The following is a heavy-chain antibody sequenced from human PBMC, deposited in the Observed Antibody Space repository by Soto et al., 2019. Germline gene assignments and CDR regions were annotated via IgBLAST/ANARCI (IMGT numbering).Heavy chain of an antibody. J-gene: IGHJ4*02. CDR1: GYTFTSYG. CDR3: ARVYRITMVRGELSEY. Sequence: QVQLVQSGAEVKKPGASVKVSCKASGYTFTSYGISWVRQAPGQGLECRGWISAYNGNTNSAQKLQGRVTMTTATSTSTAYMELRSLRFDDTAVYYCARVYRITMVRGELSEYWGQGTLVTVSS. V-gene: IGHV1-18*01. D-gene: IGHD3-10*01. CDR2: ISAYNGNT.